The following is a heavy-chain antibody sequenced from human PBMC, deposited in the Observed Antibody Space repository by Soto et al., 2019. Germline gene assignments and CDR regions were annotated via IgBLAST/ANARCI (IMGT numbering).Heavy chain of an antibody. Sequence: QLLLQESGPGLVKPSETLSLTCTVSGDSISTSNYYWGWIRQPPGEGLEWIGHIFYSGGTYYNPSLKSRVTISVDTSKNQFSLEMKSVTAADTAVYFCARDLSGTGLDIWGRGTRVSVSS. CDR3: ARDLSGTGLDI. J-gene: IGHJ6*02. CDR2: IFYSGGT. D-gene: IGHD1-26*01. CDR1: GDSISTSNYY. V-gene: IGHV4-39*07.